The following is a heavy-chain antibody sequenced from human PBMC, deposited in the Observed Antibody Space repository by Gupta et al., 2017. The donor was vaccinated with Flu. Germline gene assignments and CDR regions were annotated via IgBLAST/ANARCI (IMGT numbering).Heavy chain of an antibody. Sequence: EVNLFLSGGGLVQPGGSLRLSCVVSGFTFNTYAMGWVRQDPGKGLEWGANINDTGDNTEYAEPGKGRCTSYRDNYRDKRYMKRSSMRIEDTDVYYCTKVGWQGAGNIDTCDHGGQGNLVTVS. CDR3: TKVGWQGAGNIDTCDH. CDR2: INDTGDNT. D-gene: IGHD3-10*01. V-gene: IGHV3-23*01. J-gene: IGHJ4*02. CDR1: GFTFNTYA.